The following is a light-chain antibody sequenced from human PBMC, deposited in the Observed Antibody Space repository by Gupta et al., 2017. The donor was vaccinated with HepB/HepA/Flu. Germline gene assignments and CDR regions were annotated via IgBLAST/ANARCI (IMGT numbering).Light chain of an antibody. Sequence: DIVMSQSLDSLDVSLGEGATSNCKSSQSVLNTYNNKNYLTWYQQKPGHPPKVLIYLASTRQSGVPDRFSGSGSGTDFTRTIGNLQAEDVAVYYCGEYDSLPRTFGQGTKVEIK. CDR2: LAS. V-gene: IGKV4-1*01. J-gene: IGKJ1*01. CDR3: GEYDSLPRT. CDR1: QSVLNTYNNKNY.